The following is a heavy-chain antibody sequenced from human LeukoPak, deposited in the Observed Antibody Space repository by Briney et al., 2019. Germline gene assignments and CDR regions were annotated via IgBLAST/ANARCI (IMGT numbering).Heavy chain of an antibody. D-gene: IGHD1-26*01. V-gene: IGHV3-64*01. CDR1: GFTFSSYA. Sequence: GGSLRLSCAASGFTFSSYAMHWVRQAPGKGLEYVSAISSNGGSTYYANSVKGRFTISRDNSKNTLYLQMGSLRAEDTAVYYCARKAQTGSHSGPFDIWGQGTLVTVSS. CDR3: ARKAQTGSHSGPFDI. J-gene: IGHJ3*02. CDR2: ISSNGGST.